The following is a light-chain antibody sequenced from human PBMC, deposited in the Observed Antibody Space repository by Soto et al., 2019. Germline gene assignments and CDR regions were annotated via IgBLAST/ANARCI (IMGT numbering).Light chain of an antibody. Sequence: EIVLTQSPGTLSLSPGERATLSCRASQSVSSSYLAWYQQKPGQAPRLLISGASTRATGIPANFSGSGSGTEFTLTISSLEPEDFAIYYCQQRSNWPESFGQGTKVDIK. CDR1: QSVSSSY. CDR3: QQRSNWPES. J-gene: IGKJ1*01. CDR2: GAS. V-gene: IGKV3D-20*02.